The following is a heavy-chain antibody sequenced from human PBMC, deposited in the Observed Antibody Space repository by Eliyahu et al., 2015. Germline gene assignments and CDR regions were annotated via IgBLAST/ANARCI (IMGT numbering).Heavy chain of an antibody. Sequence: EVQLVESGGGLVQPGRSLRLSCAASGFTFDDYAMHWVRQAPGKGLEWVSGISWNSGSIGYADSVKGRFTISRDNAKNSLYLQMNSLRAEDTALYYCAKDYRQYYYDSSGYQRSWFDPWGQGTLVTVSS. J-gene: IGHJ5*02. CDR2: ISWNSGSI. CDR3: AKDYRQYYYDSSGYQRSWFDP. V-gene: IGHV3-9*01. CDR1: GFTFDDYA. D-gene: IGHD3-22*01.